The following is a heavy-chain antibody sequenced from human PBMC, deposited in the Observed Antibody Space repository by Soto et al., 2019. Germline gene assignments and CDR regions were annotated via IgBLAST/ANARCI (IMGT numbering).Heavy chain of an antibody. V-gene: IGHV6-1*01. J-gene: IGHJ2*01. D-gene: IGHD6-19*01. Sequence: QVQLQQSGPGLVKPSQTLSLVCSISGDSVSSTSATWSWIRQSPSRGLEWLGRTYYRSKWYNDYAVSVKSRIAITPDPSKNQLSLHLSSVSPEDTALYFCARDGSGFHWYFDLWGRGTLVTVSS. CDR2: TYYRSKWYN. CDR3: ARDGSGFHWYFDL. CDR1: GDSVSSTSAT.